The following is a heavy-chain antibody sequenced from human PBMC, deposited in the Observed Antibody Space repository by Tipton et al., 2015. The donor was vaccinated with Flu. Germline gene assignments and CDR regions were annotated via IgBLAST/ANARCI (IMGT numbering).Heavy chain of an antibody. V-gene: IGHV4-38-2*01. Sequence: TLSLTCAVSGDSISSDYHWGWVRQFPGKGLEWIGTVSRSGSTIYNPSLSSRVTISIDRSKNQFSLNLKSVTAADMAVYYCARRDYTNYVSDPKNWFDRWGQGILVTVSS. CDR1: GDSISSDYH. D-gene: IGHD4-11*01. CDR2: VSRSGST. CDR3: ARRDYTNYVSDPKNWFDR. J-gene: IGHJ5*02.